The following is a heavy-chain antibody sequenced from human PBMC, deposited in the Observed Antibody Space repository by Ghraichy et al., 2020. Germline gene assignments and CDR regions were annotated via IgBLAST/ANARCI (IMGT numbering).Heavy chain of an antibody. CDR1: GFTFSGSA. Sequence: GGSLRLSCAASGFTFSGSAMHWVRQASGKGLEWVGRIRSKANSYATAYAASVKGRFTISRDDSKNTAYLQMNSLKTEDTAVYYCTRQSGEWELFIDYWGQGTLVTVSS. J-gene: IGHJ4*02. CDR3: TRQSGEWELFIDY. D-gene: IGHD1-26*01. CDR2: IRSKANSYAT. V-gene: IGHV3-73*01.